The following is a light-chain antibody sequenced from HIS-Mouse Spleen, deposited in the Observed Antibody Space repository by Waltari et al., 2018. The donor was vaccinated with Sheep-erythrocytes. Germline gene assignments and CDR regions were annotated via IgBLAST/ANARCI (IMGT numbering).Light chain of an antibody. CDR3: QAWDSSTAWV. CDR1: SSDVGGYNY. CDR2: DVS. V-gene: IGLV2-11*01. J-gene: IGLJ3*02. Sequence: QSALTQPDSVSGSPGQSVTIYCTGTSSDVGGYNYVSWYQQHPGKAPKLMIYDVSKRPSGVPDRFSGSKSGDTASLTISGLQAEDEADYYCQAWDSSTAWVFGGGTKLTVL.